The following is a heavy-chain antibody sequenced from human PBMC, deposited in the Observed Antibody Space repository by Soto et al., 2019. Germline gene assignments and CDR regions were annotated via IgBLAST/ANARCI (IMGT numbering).Heavy chain of an antibody. D-gene: IGHD1-7*01. Sequence: QVLLVQSGAEVKRPGSSVKVSCKASGGTFSSYTISWVRQAPGQGLEWMGRIFPIVGIANYAQNFQGRVTTTADKSTSTAYMEVSSLRSDDTAVYYCARGRTELLYRDYYYYAMDAWGQGTTVTVSS. V-gene: IGHV1-69*02. J-gene: IGHJ6*02. CDR1: GGTFSSYT. CDR2: IFPIVGIA. CDR3: ARGRTELLYRDYYYYAMDA.